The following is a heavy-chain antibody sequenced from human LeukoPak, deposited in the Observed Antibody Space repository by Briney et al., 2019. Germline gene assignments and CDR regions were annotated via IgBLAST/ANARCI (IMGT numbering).Heavy chain of an antibody. CDR1: GYTFTSYD. Sequence: ASVKVSCKASGYTFTSYDINWVRQATGQGLEWMGWMNPNSGNTGYAQKFQGRVTITRNTSISTAYMELSSLRSEGTAVYYCARGELWTPFDYWGQGTLVTVSS. V-gene: IGHV1-8*03. CDR2: MNPNSGNT. CDR3: ARGELWTPFDY. D-gene: IGHD5-18*01. J-gene: IGHJ4*02.